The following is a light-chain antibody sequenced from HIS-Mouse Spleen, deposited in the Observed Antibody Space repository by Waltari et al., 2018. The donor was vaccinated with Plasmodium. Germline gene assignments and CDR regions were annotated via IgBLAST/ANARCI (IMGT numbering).Light chain of an antibody. Sequence: DIQLTQSPSFLSASVGDSVTFTCRASHGISSYLAWYQQKPGKAPKLLIYAASTLQSGVPSSFSGSGSGTEFTLTISSLQPEDFATYYCQQLNSYPLTFGGGTKVEIK. CDR2: AAS. CDR3: QQLNSYPLT. V-gene: IGKV1-9*01. CDR1: HGISSY. J-gene: IGKJ4*01.